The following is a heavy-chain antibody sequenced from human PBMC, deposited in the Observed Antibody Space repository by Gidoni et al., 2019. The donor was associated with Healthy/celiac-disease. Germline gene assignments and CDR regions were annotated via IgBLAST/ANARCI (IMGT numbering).Heavy chain of an antibody. CDR3: ARDSAYYDILTGYYLRGMDV. Sequence: QVQLQESGPGLVKPSETLSLTCTVSGGSISSYYWSWIRQPPGKGLEWIGYIYYSGSTNYNPSLKSRVTISVDTSKNQFSLKLSSVTAADTAVYYCARDSAYYDILTGYYLRGMDVWGQGTTVTVSS. V-gene: IGHV4-59*01. D-gene: IGHD3-9*01. CDR1: GGSISSYY. CDR2: IYYSGST. J-gene: IGHJ6*02.